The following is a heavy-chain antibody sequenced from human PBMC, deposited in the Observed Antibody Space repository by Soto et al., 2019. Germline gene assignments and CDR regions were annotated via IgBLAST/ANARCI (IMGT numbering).Heavy chain of an antibody. J-gene: IGHJ6*02. CDR3: AKAMGGYYYDSSGYSSYYGMDV. CDR1: GFTFSSYS. CDR2: ISSGGSTK. Sequence: GGSLRLSCAASGFTFSSYSVNWVRQAPGKGLEWVSYISSGGSTKYYADSVKGRFTISRDNSKNTLYLQMNSLRAEDTAVYYCAKAMGGYYYDSSGYSSYYGMDVWGQGTTVTVSS. D-gene: IGHD3-22*01. V-gene: IGHV3-48*01.